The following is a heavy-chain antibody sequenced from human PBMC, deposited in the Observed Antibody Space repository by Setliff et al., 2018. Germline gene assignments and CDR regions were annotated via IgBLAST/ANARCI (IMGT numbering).Heavy chain of an antibody. V-gene: IGHV3-48*04. CDR1: GFTFSSYG. CDR2: ISSSGSTI. Sequence: GGSLRLSCAASGFTFSSYGMNWVRQAPGKGLEWLSYISSSGSTIYYADSVKGRFTISRDNAKNSLYLQMNSLRAEDTAVYYCARGSGYLTSLYYYYYGMDVWGQGTTVTVSS. D-gene: IGHD5-12*01. CDR3: ARGSGYLTSLYYYYYGMDV. J-gene: IGHJ6*02.